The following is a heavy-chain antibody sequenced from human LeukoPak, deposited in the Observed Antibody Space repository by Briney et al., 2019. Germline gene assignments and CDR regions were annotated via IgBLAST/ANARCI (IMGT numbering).Heavy chain of an antibody. CDR3: ARSDIVVVVADTLRYDSSGYYDY. CDR1: GFTFSSYA. V-gene: IGHV3-30*04. Sequence: GGSLRLSCAASGFTFSSYAMHWVRQAPGKGLEWVAVISYDGRNENYADSVKGRFTISRDNPKNTLYLQMNSLRTEYTAVYYCARSDIVVVVADTLRYDSSGYYDYWGQGTLVTVSS. CDR2: ISYDGRNE. J-gene: IGHJ4*02. D-gene: IGHD2-15*01.